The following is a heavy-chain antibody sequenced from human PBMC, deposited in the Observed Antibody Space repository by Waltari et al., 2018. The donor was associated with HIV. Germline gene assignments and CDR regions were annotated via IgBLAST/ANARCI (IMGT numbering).Heavy chain of an antibody. CDR2: IYYTGRA. D-gene: IGHD1-26*01. J-gene: IGHJ2*01. CDR3: ARHALRVGAAYWNFDL. V-gene: IGHV4-39*01. CDR1: CGHHSSSRYF. Sequence: QLQMQESGLGLVKPPATLSLTSLVPCGHHSSSRYFWGWIRQPPGKGLEWVGRIYYTGRAYYNPSLKSRVTISVDTSKNQFSLKVTSVTAADTAVYYCARHALRVGAAYWNFDLWGRGTLVTVSS.